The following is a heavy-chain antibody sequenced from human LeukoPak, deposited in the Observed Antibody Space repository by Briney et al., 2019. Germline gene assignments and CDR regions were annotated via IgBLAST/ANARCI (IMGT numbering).Heavy chain of an antibody. V-gene: IGHV4-59*08. CDR2: IYYSGST. J-gene: IGHJ4*02. CDR3: ARHDPRGEPARLGFFDY. Sequence: PSETLSLTCTVSGDSINNYYWSWIRQPPGKGLEWIGYIYYSGSTNYNPSLESRVTISVDTSKNQFSLNLSSVTAADTAVYYCARHDPRGEPARLGFFDYWGQGTLVTVSS. CDR1: GDSINNYY. D-gene: IGHD6-6*01.